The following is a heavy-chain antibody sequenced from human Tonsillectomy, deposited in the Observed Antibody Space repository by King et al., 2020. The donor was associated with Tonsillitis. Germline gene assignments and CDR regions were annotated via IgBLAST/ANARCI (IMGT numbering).Heavy chain of an antibody. D-gene: IGHD3-3*01. Sequence: DVQLVESGGGLVQPGGSLRLSCAASGFTFSSYWMHWVRQAPGKGLVWVSRINSDGSSTSYADSVKGRFTISRDNAKNTLYLQMNSLRAEGTAVYYCGREVKLRSFGVVTADYFDYWGQGTLVTVSS. CDR3: GREVKLRSFGVVTADYFDY. J-gene: IGHJ4*02. CDR2: INSDGSST. CDR1: GFTFSSYW. V-gene: IGHV3-74*01.